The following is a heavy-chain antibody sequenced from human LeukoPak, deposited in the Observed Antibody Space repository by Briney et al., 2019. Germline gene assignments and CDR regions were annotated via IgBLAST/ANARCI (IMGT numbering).Heavy chain of an antibody. V-gene: IGHV3-23*01. Sequence: GGSLRLSCAASGFTFSSYAMSWVRQAPGKGLEWVSAISGSGGSTYYADSVKGRFTISRDNSKNPLYLQMNSLRAEATAVYYGAKDRQLWLVSFLDSWGQGTLVTLSS. D-gene: IGHD6-19*01. CDR2: ISGSGGST. CDR1: GFTFSSYA. CDR3: AKDRQLWLVSFLDS. J-gene: IGHJ4*02.